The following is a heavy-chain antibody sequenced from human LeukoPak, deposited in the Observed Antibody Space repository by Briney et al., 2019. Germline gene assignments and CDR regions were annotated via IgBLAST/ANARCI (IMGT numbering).Heavy chain of an antibody. CDR3: ARHDPYYYYGMDV. J-gene: IGHJ6*02. Sequence: SVKVSCKASGGTFSSYAISWVRQAPGQGLEWMGGIIPIFGTANYAQKFQGRVTITADESTSTAYMELSSLRSEDTAVYYCARHDPYYYYGMDVWGQGTTVTVSS. CDR1: GGTFSSYA. V-gene: IGHV1-69*01. CDR2: IIPIFGTA.